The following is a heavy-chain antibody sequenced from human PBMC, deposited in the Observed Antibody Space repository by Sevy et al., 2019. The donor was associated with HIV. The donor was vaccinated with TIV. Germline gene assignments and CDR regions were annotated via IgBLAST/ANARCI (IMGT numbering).Heavy chain of an antibody. Sequence: GGSLRLSCAASGFTFSNAWMSWVRQAPGKGLEWVGRIKSKTDGGTTDYAAPVKGRFTISRDDSKNTLYLQMNSLKTEDTAVYYCTTDFFSLENLAVAGIDYWGQGTLVTVSS. CDR2: IKSKTDGGTT. J-gene: IGHJ4*02. D-gene: IGHD6-19*01. CDR3: TTDFFSLENLAVAGIDY. CDR1: GFTFSNAW. V-gene: IGHV3-15*01.